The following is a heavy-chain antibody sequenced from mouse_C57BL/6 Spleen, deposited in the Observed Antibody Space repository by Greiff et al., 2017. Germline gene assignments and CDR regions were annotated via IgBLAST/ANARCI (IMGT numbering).Heavy chain of an antibody. CDR1: GYTFTSYW. D-gene: IGHD1-1*01. CDR3: ARSVDYWYFYV. V-gene: IGHV1-64*01. J-gene: IGHJ1*03. CDR2: IHPNSGST. Sequence: QVQLQQPGAELVKPGASVKLSCKASGYTFTSYWMHWVKQRPGQGLEWIGMIHPNSGSTNYNEKFKSKATLTVDKSSSTAYMQLSSLTSEDSAVYYCARSVDYWYFYVWGTGTTVTVSS.